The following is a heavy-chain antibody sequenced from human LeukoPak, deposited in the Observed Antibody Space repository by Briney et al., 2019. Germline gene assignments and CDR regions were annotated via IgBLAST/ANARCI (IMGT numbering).Heavy chain of an antibody. D-gene: IGHD3-9*01. Sequence: GGSLRLSCAASGFTFDDYGMSWVRQAPVKGLEWVSGINWKGGSTGYADSVKGRFTISRDNAKNSLYLQMNSLRAEDTAVYYCAGSDTTGYSPREWDYWYFDLWGRGTLVTVSS. CDR1: GFTFDDYG. V-gene: IGHV3-20*04. CDR3: AGSDTTGYSPREWDYWYFDL. CDR2: INWKGGST. J-gene: IGHJ2*01.